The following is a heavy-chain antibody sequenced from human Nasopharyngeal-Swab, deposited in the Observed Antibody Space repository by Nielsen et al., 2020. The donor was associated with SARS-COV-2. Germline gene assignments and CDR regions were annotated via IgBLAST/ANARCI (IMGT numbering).Heavy chain of an antibody. V-gene: IGHV3-30*04. Sequence: GESLKISCAASGFTFSSYAMHWVRQAPGKGLEWVAVISYDGSNKYYADSVKGRFTISRDNSKNTLYLQMTSLRAEDTAVYYCARDFWSGYYRGGMDVWGQGTTVTVSS. CDR3: ARDFWSGYYRGGMDV. J-gene: IGHJ6*02. CDR1: GFTFSSYA. CDR2: ISYDGSNK. D-gene: IGHD3-3*01.